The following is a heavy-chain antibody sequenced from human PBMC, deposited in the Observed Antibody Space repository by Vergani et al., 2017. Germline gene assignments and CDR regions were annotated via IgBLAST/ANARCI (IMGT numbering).Heavy chain of an antibody. CDR3: ARDPVAVAGRLPYYYGMDV. V-gene: IGHV1-2*04. J-gene: IGHJ6*02. CDR1: GYTFTGYY. Sequence: QVQLVQSGAEVKKPGASVKVSCKASGYTFTGYYMHWVRQAPGXGLEWMGWINPNSGGTNYAQKFQGWVTMTRDTSISTAYMELSRLRSDDTAVYYCARDPVAVAGRLPYYYGMDVWGQGTTVTVSS. CDR2: INPNSGGT. D-gene: IGHD6-19*01.